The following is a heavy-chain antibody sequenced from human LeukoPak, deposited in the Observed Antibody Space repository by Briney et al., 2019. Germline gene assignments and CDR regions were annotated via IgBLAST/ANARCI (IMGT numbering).Heavy chain of an antibody. Sequence: SQTLSLTCAVSGGSISSGGFSWSWIRQPPGKGLEWIGYIYYSGNTYNNPSLTSRITISIDTSRDQFSLKLSSVTAADTAVYYCARGSYFDYWGQGTLVTVSS. V-gene: IGHV4-30-4*07. CDR2: IYYSGNT. CDR1: GGSISSGGFS. J-gene: IGHJ4*02. CDR3: ARGSYFDY.